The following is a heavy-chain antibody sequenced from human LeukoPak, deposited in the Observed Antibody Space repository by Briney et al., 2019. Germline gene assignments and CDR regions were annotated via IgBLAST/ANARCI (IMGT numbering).Heavy chain of an antibody. V-gene: IGHV4-39*01. D-gene: IGHD6-19*01. CDR1: GGSISSSSYY. J-gene: IGHJ4*02. CDR2: IYYSGST. CDR3: ASSRAYSSGWYFRT. Sequence: SETLSLTCTVSGGSISSSSYYWGWIRQPPGKGLEWIGSIYYSGSTYYNPSLKSRVTISVDTSKNQLSLKLSSVTAADTAVYYCASSRAYSSGWYFRTWGQGTLVTVSS.